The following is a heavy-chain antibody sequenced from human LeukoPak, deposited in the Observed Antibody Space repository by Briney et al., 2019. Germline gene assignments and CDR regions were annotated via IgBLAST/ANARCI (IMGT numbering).Heavy chain of an antibody. CDR1: GGSISSYY. CDR2: IYYSGST. V-gene: IGHV4-59*01. J-gene: IGHJ4*02. D-gene: IGHD6-13*01. Sequence: PSETLSLTCTVSGGSISSYYWSWIRQPPGKGLEWIGYIYYSGSTNYNPSLKSRVTISVDTSKNQFSLKLSSVTAADTAVYYCARERIAAASHPFDYWGQGTLVTVSS. CDR3: ARERIAAASHPFDY.